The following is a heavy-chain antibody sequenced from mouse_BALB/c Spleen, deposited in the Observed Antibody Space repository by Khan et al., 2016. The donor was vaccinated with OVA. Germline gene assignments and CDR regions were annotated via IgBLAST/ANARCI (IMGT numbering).Heavy chain of an antibody. CDR1: GYTFTIYG. Sequence: QIQLVQSGPELKKPGETVKISCKASGYTFTIYGMNWVRQAPGKGLKWMGWINTYTGEPTYADDFKGRFALSLETSASTAFLQINNLKNEDTATYCCARVGYNGTRDYGGQGTSVTVSS. CDR2: INTYTGEP. J-gene: IGHJ4*01. V-gene: IGHV9-3-1*01. D-gene: IGHD2-14*01. CDR3: ARVGYNGTRDY.